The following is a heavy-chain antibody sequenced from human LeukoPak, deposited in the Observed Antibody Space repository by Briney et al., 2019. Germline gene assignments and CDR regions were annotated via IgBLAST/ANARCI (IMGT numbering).Heavy chain of an antibody. CDR2: IIPIFGTA. CDR1: GGTFSSYA. J-gene: IGHJ6*03. D-gene: IGHD6-13*01. V-gene: IGHV1-69*05. CDR3: ASGKSSSSWYFYYYYMDV. Sequence: ASVKVSCKASGGTFSSYAISWVRQAPGQGLEWMGGIIPIFGTANYAQKFQGRVTITTDESTSTAYMELSSLRSKDTAVYYCASGKSSSSWYFYYYYMDVWGKGTTVTVSS.